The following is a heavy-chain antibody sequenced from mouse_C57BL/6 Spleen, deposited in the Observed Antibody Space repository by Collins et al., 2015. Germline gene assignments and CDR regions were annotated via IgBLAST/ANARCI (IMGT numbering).Heavy chain of an antibody. J-gene: IGHJ2*01. Sequence: QIQLVQSGPELKKPGETVKISCKASGYTFTNYGMNWVKQAPGKGLKWMGWINTYTGEPTYADDFKGRFAFSLETSASTAYLQINNLKNEDTATYFCARTGATVVAKADYWGQGTTLTVSS. V-gene: IGHV9-3-1*01. D-gene: IGHD1-1*01. CDR1: GYTFTNYG. CDR3: ARTGATVVAKADY. CDR2: INTYTGEP.